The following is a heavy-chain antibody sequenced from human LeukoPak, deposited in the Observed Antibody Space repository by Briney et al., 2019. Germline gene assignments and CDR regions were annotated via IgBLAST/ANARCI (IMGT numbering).Heavy chain of an antibody. CDR1: GFAFSAFA. J-gene: IGHJ3*02. CDR2: VSGSGGRT. V-gene: IGHV3-23*01. CDR3: AKGGAAMTDAPHGDVVTTTLDGFDI. Sequence: GGSLRLSCVASGFAFSAFAISWVRQAPGKGLEWVSAVSGSGGRTFYADSVRGRFTISRDNSKKTVFLQMDSLRAEDTAVYYCAKGGAAMTDAPHGDVVTTTLDGFDIWGQGTMVIVSS. D-gene: IGHD2-21*02.